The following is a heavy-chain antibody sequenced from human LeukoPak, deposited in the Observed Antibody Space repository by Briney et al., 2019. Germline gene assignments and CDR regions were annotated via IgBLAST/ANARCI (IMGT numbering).Heavy chain of an antibody. Sequence: PRASVKVSCKASGYTFTSYAMHWVRQAPGQRLEWMGWINAYNGNTNYAQKLQGRVTMTTDTSTSTAYMELRSLRSDDTAVYYCARDDVWPPASTLAAAGKFRYYYYGMDVWGQGTTVTVSS. V-gene: IGHV1-18*01. D-gene: IGHD6-13*01. J-gene: IGHJ6*02. CDR1: GYTFTSYA. CDR2: INAYNGNT. CDR3: ARDDVWPPASTLAAAGKFRYYYYGMDV.